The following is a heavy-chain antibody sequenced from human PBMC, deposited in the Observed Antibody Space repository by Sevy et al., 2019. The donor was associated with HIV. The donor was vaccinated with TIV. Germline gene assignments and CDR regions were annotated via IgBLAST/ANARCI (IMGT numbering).Heavy chain of an antibody. D-gene: IGHD3-10*01. Sequence: GGSLRLSCVASGFSFSSYGMHWVRQAPGKGLEWVAVIWYDGSNKEYADSVKGRFTISRDNSKDTLYLQMNSLRAEDTAVYYCARPYGSGSWEAFDIWGQGTMVTVSS. V-gene: IGHV3-33*01. J-gene: IGHJ3*02. CDR1: GFSFSSYG. CDR2: IWYDGSNK. CDR3: ARPYGSGSWEAFDI.